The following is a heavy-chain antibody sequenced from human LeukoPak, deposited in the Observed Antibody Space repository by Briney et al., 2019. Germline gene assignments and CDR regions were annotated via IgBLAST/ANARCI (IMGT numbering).Heavy chain of an antibody. CDR1: GGSISSYY. D-gene: IGHD2-2*01. CDR3: AGGGCTSSTCYYYYYYMDV. J-gene: IGHJ6*03. Sequence: SETLSLTCTVSGGSISSYYWSWIRQPAGKGLEWIGRIYTSGSTNYDPSLKSRVTMSVDTSKNQFSLKLSSVTAADTAVYYCAGGGCTSSTCYYYYYYMDVWGQGTTVTVSS. V-gene: IGHV4-4*07. CDR2: IYTSGST.